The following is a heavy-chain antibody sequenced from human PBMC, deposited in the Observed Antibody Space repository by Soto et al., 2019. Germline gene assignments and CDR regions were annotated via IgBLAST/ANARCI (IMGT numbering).Heavy chain of an antibody. CDR1: GFTFDDYA. CDR2: ISWNSGSI. V-gene: IGHV3-9*01. Sequence: GGSLRLSCAASGFTFDDYAMHWVRQAPGKGLEWVSGISWNSGSIGYAGSVKGRFTISRDNAKNSLYLQMNSLRAEDTALYYCAKRLWGYCSGGSCYSGAFDIWGQGTMVTVSS. CDR3: AKRLWGYCSGGSCYSGAFDI. J-gene: IGHJ3*02. D-gene: IGHD2-15*01.